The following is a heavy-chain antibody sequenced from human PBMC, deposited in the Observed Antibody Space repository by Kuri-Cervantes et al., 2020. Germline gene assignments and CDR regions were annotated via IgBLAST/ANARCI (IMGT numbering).Heavy chain of an antibody. Sequence: ASVKVSCKASGYTFTGYYMHWVRQAPGQGLEWMGWINPNSGGTNYAQKFQGWVTMTGDTSISTAYMELSRLRSDDTAVYYCARGSPVTYGMDVWGQGTTVTVSS. J-gene: IGHJ6*02. V-gene: IGHV1-2*04. CDR3: ARGSPVTYGMDV. CDR2: INPNSGGT. D-gene: IGHD4-17*01. CDR1: GYTFTGYY.